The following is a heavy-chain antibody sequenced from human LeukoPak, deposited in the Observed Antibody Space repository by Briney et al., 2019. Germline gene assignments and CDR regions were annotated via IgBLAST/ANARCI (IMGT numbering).Heavy chain of an antibody. Sequence: GGSLRLSCAASGFTFSIYWMHWVRQAPGKGLVWVARIRPEGKTTAYADSVKGRFTIYRDNAKNTLFLQMNSLSAEDKAVYYGARNLDWILFDYWGQGTLVTVSS. V-gene: IGHV3-74*03. CDR3: ARNLDWILFDY. J-gene: IGHJ4*02. CDR1: GFTFSIYW. CDR2: IRPEGKTT. D-gene: IGHD3-9*01.